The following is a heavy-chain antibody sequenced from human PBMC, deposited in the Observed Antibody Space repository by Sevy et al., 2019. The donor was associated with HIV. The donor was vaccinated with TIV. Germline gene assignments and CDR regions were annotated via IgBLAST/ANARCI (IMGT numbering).Heavy chain of an antibody. CDR2: IKGKTDGETT. Sequence: GGSLRLSCGGSGFNISSASMNWVRQAPGKGLEWVGSIKGKTDGETTDYAAPVKGRFIISRDDSGKTVYVQLNSVKTEDTAMYFCTTRPYGSIIDYWGQRTLVTVSS. D-gene: IGHD3-10*01. CDR3: TTRPYGSIIDY. CDR1: GFNISSAS. V-gene: IGHV3-15*07. J-gene: IGHJ4*02.